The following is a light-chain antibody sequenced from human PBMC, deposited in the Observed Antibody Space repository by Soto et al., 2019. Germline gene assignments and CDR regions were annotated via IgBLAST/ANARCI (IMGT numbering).Light chain of an antibody. V-gene: IGKV3-20*01. Sequence: ESELTQSPGTLSLSPGERAALSCRASQSVSSSYLACYQQKSGQAPRLLIYAASTKATGIPDRFSGSGSGTDFTLTISRLEPEDVAVYFCQLYGSSPPRYTFGQGTKLEIK. J-gene: IGKJ2*01. CDR2: AAS. CDR3: QLYGSSPPRYT. CDR1: QSVSSSY.